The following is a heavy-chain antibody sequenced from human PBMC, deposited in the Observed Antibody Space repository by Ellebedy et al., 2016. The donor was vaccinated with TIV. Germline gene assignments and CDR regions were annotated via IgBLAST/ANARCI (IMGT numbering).Heavy chain of an antibody. D-gene: IGHD3-10*01. J-gene: IGHJ4*02. Sequence: GESLKISCASSGFTFSRYAMSWVRQAPGNGLEWVSGISGSGGSTYYADSVKGRFTISRGNSNNILYLQMNSLRAEETAIYYCAKDEGYYASGSYYDFDFWGQGTLVTVSS. CDR3: AKDEGYYASGSYYDFDF. V-gene: IGHV3-23*01. CDR2: ISGSGGST. CDR1: GFTFSRYA.